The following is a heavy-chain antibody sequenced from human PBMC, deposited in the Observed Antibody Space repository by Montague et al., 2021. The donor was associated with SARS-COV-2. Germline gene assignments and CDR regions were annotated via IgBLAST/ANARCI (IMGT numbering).Heavy chain of an antibody. D-gene: IGHD2-21*02. V-gene: IGHV3-74*01. Sequence: SLRLSCAASGFNFPRYCMHWVRQSPGQGLEWVARICDGVRRISYADSVRDRFTVSRDNAKNTLSLLMNNLSGEDTGVYYCVRDGGDDKHDWWFDLWGRGTHVSVSS. J-gene: IGHJ2*01. CDR2: ICDGVRRI. CDR1: GFNFPRYC. CDR3: VRDGGDDKHDWWFDL.